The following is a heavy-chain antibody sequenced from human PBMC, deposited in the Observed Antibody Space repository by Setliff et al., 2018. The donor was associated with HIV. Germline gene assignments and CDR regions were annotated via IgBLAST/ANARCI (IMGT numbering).Heavy chain of an antibody. J-gene: IGHJ4*02. CDR1: GGSFSGFY. CDR3: ARATYGSRTGTGLYFDS. V-gene: IGHV4-34*01. D-gene: IGHD1-7*01. CDR2: INYSGKT. Sequence: PSETLSLTCGISGGSFSGFYWAWSRQPPGKGLEWIGEINYSGKTNKNPSLKSRVTISADTSRTQFSLNLISVTAADTAVYYCARATYGSRTGTGLYFDSGGQGALVTVSS.